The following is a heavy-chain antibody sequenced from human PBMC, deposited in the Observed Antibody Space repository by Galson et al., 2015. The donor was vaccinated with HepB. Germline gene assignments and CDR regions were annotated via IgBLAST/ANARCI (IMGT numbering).Heavy chain of an antibody. D-gene: IGHD3-22*01. V-gene: IGHV3-11*06. CDR3: ARVSGPSRYDSSGPEDY. J-gene: IGHJ4*02. Sequence: SLRLSCAASGFTFSDYYMSWIRQAPGKGLEWVSYISSSSSYTNYADSVKGRFTISRDNAKNSLYLQMNSLRAEDTAMYYCARVSGPSRYDSSGPEDYWGQGTLVTVSS. CDR1: GFTFSDYY. CDR2: ISSSSSYT.